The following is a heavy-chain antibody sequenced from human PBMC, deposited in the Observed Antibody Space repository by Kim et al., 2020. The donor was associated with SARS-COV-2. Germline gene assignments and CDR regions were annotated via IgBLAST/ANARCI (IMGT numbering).Heavy chain of an antibody. J-gene: IGHJ6*02. D-gene: IGHD3-10*01. V-gene: IGHV3-74*01. Sequence: GRFTISRDNAKNTLYLQMNSLRAEDTAVYYCAREWGTMVRGVNYYYGMDVWGQGTTVTVSS. CDR3: AREWGTMVRGVNYYYGMDV.